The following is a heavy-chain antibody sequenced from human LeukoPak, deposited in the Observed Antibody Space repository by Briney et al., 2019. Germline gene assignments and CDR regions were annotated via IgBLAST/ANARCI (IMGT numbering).Heavy chain of an antibody. CDR2: ISTSSSYI. CDR1: GFTFSSYG. CDR3: ARGRGYSSSSDAFDV. D-gene: IGHD6-6*01. Sequence: GGSLRLSCAASGFTFSSYGMNWVRQAPGKGLEWASSISTSSSYIYYADSVQGRFTISRDNAENSMFLQMNSLRAEDTAVYYCARGRGYSSSSDAFDVWGQGTRVTVSS. V-gene: IGHV3-21*01. J-gene: IGHJ3*01.